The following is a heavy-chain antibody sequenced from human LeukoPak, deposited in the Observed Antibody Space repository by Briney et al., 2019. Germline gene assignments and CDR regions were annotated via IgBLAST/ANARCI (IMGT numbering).Heavy chain of an antibody. Sequence: ASVKVSCKASGYTFTSYDINWVRQATGQGPEWMGWMNPNSGNTGYAQKFQGRVTMTRNTSISTAYMELSSLRSEDTAVYYCARVGQSGSYSDYWGQGTLVTISS. V-gene: IGHV1-8*01. CDR1: GYTFTSYD. CDR3: ARVGQSGSYSDY. CDR2: MNPNSGNT. D-gene: IGHD1-26*01. J-gene: IGHJ4*02.